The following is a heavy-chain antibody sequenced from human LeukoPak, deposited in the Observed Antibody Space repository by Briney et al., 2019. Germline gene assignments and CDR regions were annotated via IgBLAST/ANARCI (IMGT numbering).Heavy chain of an antibody. D-gene: IGHD6-13*01. CDR1: GFTFSSYA. CDR3: ARLEPQTLGYSSSWYVVY. Sequence: GGSLRLSCAASGFTFSSYAMSWVRQAPGKGLEWVSAISGSGGSTYYADSVKGRFTISRDNSKNTLYLQMNGLRAEDTAVYYCARLEPQTLGYSSSWYVVYWGQGTLVTVSS. V-gene: IGHV3-23*01. J-gene: IGHJ4*02. CDR2: ISGSGGST.